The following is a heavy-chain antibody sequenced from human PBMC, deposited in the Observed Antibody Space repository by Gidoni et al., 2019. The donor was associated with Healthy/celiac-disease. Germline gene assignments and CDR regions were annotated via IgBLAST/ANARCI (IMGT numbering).Heavy chain of an antibody. V-gene: IGHV1-8*01. CDR2: MNPNSGNT. Sequence: QVQLVQSGAEVQKPGASVTVSCKASGYTFPSYDINWVRQATGQGLEWMGWMNPNSGNTGYAQKCQGRVTMTRNTSISTAYMELSSLRSEDTAVYDCARSGCSSTSCYLADSYYYYYYMDVWGKGTTVTVSS. J-gene: IGHJ6*03. D-gene: IGHD2-2*01. CDR3: ARSGCSSTSCYLADSYYYYYYMDV. CDR1: GYTFPSYD.